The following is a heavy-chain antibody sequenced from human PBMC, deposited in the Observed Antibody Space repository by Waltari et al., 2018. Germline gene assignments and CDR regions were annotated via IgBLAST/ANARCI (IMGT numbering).Heavy chain of an antibody. V-gene: IGHV3-33*08. CDR2: IWYDGSQQ. CDR3: ARTDPGMDV. Sequence: QVRLEASGGGVVQPGGSLRLSCAASGFHFGTYGMHWVRPIPGKGLEWLAVIWYDGSQQYYRDSVKGRFIISRDNSKNTLYLQMNSLGVEDTGVYFCARTDPGMDVWGQGTTVSVSS. CDR1: GFHFGTYG. J-gene: IGHJ6*02.